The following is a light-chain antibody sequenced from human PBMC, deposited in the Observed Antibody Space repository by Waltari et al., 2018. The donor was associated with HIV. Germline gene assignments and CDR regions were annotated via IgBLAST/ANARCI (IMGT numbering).Light chain of an antibody. Sequence: QSALTQPPSASGSPGQSVTISCTGTSSDVGVYNYISWYQQHPGKAPKLMIFEVTKRPSGVPDRFSGSKSGNTAYLTVSGLQAEDEAVYYCCSYAGSDVVFGGGTKLTVL. CDR3: CSYAGSDVV. J-gene: IGLJ2*01. CDR1: SSDVGVYNY. V-gene: IGLV2-8*01. CDR2: EVT.